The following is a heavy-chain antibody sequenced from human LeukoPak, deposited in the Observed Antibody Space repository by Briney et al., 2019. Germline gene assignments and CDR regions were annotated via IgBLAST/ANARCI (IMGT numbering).Heavy chain of an antibody. D-gene: IGHD3-10*01. CDR1: GGTFSSYA. CDR3: ARAPTDGSGSSYYMDV. Sequence: ASVRVSCKASGGTFSSYAISWVRQAPGQGLEWMGGIIPIFGTANYAQKFQGRVTITADESTSTAYMELSSLRSEDTAVYYCARAPTDGSGSSYYMDVWGKGTTVTISS. CDR2: IIPIFGTA. J-gene: IGHJ6*03. V-gene: IGHV1-69*13.